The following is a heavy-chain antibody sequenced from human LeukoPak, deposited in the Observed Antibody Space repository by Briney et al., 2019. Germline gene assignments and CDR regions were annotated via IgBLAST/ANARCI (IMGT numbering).Heavy chain of an antibody. CDR3: ARVDWELIDGDFDY. D-gene: IGHD1-26*01. CDR1: GFTFRNYW. Sequence: GGSLRLSCAASGFTFRNYWMGWVRQAPGKGLEWVANTKPDGSAEYYADSVRGRFTTSRDNANNFLYLQMNRLRAEDTAVYYCARVDWELIDGDFDYWGQGTLVAVSS. J-gene: IGHJ4*02. CDR2: TKPDGSAE. V-gene: IGHV3-7*01.